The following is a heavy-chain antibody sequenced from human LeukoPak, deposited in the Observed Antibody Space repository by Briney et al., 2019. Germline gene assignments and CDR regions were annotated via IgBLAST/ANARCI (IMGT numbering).Heavy chain of an antibody. V-gene: IGHV4-34*01. CDR2: INHSGST. CDR1: GGSFSGYY. Sequence: PSETLSLTCAGYGGSFSGYYWSWIRQPPGKGLEWIGEINHSGSTNENPSLKSLVTITVDTSKKQFSLKLSSVTAADTAVYYCARAVYSSSWYGSDYWGQGTLVTVSS. D-gene: IGHD6-13*01. J-gene: IGHJ4*02. CDR3: ARAVYSSSWYGSDY.